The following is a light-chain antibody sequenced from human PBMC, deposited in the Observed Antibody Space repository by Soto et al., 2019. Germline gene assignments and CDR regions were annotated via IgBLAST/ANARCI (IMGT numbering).Light chain of an antibody. CDR1: QGISSW. J-gene: IGKJ1*01. Sequence: DIQMTQSPSSVSASVGDRVTITCRASQGISSWLAWYQQKPGKAPNLLIFDASSLESGVPSRFSGSGSGTEFTLTISSLQPDDFATYYCQQYNSYSRTFGQGTKVDIK. V-gene: IGKV1-5*01. CDR3: QQYNSYSRT. CDR2: DAS.